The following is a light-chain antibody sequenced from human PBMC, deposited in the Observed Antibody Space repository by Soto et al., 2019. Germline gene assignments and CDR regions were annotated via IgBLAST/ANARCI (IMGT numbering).Light chain of an antibody. V-gene: IGKV3-11*01. Sequence: EIVLTQSPATLSLSPGERATLSCRASQSVRNYLVWYHQKVGQPPRLLIYNASNRATGIPARFRGSGSGTDFTLTISSLEPADFAVYYCQQRSSWPLTFGQGTRLEIK. CDR3: QQRSSWPLT. J-gene: IGKJ5*01. CDR1: QSVRNY. CDR2: NAS.